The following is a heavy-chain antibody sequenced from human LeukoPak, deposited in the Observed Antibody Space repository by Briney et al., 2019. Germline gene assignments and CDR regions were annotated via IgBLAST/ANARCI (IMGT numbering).Heavy chain of an antibody. D-gene: IGHD6-19*01. J-gene: IGHJ4*02. V-gene: IGHV5-51*01. CDR3: ARGGSGSYTYFDY. CDR1: GYSFTSYW. Sequence: GESLKISCKGSGYSFTSYWIGWVRQMPGKALERMGIIFSADSDTRYSPSFQGQVTISIDKSINTAYLQWTSLQASDTAIYFCARGGSGSYTYFDYWGQGTKVNVFS. CDR2: IFSADSDT.